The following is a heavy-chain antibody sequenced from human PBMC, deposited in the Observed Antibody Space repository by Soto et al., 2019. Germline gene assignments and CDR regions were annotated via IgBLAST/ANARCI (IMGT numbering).Heavy chain of an antibody. CDR2: IYSGGST. D-gene: IGHD3-16*01. CDR1: GFTVSNNH. V-gene: IGHV3-66*01. CDR3: AAYSHKGY. J-gene: IGHJ4*02. Sequence: EEQLVESGGDLVQPGGSLRLSCAASGFTVSNNHMSWVRQAPGKGLEWVSLIYSGGSTYYADSVKGRFPISRDSSKNTLYLQMNSPRAEDTAMYYCAAYSHKGYWGQGTLVTVSS.